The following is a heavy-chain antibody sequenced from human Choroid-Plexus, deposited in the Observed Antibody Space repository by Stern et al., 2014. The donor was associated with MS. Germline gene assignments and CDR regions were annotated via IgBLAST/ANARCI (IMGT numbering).Heavy chain of an antibody. CDR1: GFSFSSFG. J-gene: IGHJ4*02. V-gene: IGHV3-30*18. CDR2: ISYYESK. D-gene: IGHD2/OR15-2a*01. CDR3: AKDRQYLTFXFDF. Sequence: AQLVESGGGVVQPGRPLRLSCAASGFSFSSFGMHWVRQAPGKGLEWVALISYYESKNYADSVKGLFAISRDNSKNTLYLQMNSLRAEDTSLSYCAKDRQYLTFXFDFWGQGSLVTVSS.